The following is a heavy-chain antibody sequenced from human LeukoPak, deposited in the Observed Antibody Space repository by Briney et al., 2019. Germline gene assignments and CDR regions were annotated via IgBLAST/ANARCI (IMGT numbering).Heavy chain of an antibody. J-gene: IGHJ3*02. Sequence: KVSCKASGYTFTSYWIGWVRQMPGKGLEWMGIIYPGDSDTRYSPSFQGQVTISADKSISTAYLQWSSLKASDTAMYYCAGHFAFPHYYDSSGYPIDAFDIWGQGTMVTVSS. CDR2: IYPGDSDT. V-gene: IGHV5-51*01. CDR3: AGHFAFPHYYDSSGYPIDAFDI. CDR1: GYTFTSYW. D-gene: IGHD3-22*01.